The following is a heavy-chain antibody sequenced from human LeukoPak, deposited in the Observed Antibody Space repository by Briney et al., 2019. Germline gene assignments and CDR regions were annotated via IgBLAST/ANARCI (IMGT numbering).Heavy chain of an antibody. CDR1: GFTFSSSA. CDR2: ISGTGGTT. Sequence: GGSLRPSCAASGFTFSSSAMNWVRQAPGKGLEWVSVISGTGGTTYYADSVKGRFTISRDNSKNTLYLQMNSLRAEDTAVYYCAKDHSWQWLVWDAFDIWGQGTMVTVSS. CDR3: AKDHSWQWLVWDAFDI. D-gene: IGHD6-19*01. V-gene: IGHV3-23*01. J-gene: IGHJ3*02.